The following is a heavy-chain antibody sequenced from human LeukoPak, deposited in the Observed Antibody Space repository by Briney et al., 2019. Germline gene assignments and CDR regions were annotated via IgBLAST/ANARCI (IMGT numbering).Heavy chain of an antibody. D-gene: IGHD3-10*01. J-gene: IGHJ5*02. CDR2: IIPIFGTA. V-gene: IGHV1-69*01. CDR3: ARDIGSGSYTPHNWFDP. CDR1: GGTFSSYA. Sequence: SVKVSCKASGGTFSSYAISWVRQAPGQGLEWMGGIIPIFGTANYAQKFQGRVTITADESTSTAHMELSSLRSEDTAVYYCARDIGSGSYTPHNWFDPWGQGTLVTVSS.